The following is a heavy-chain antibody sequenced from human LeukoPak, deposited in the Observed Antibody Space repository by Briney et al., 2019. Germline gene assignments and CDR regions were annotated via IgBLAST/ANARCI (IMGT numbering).Heavy chain of an antibody. J-gene: IGHJ6*02. Sequence: PSETLSLTCTVSGGSISSYYWSWIRQPPGKGLEWIGNIYDRGSTKYNPSLKSRVTISVDTSKNQFSLKLRSVTAADSAVYYCARENTRNYRANYGMDVWGQGTTVTVSS. CDR2: IYDRGST. V-gene: IGHV4-59*01. D-gene: IGHD3-16*02. CDR1: GGSISSYY. CDR3: ARENTRNYRANYGMDV.